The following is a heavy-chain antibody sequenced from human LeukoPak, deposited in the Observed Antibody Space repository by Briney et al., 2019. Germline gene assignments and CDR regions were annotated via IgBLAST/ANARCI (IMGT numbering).Heavy chain of an antibody. V-gene: IGHV4-39*01. J-gene: IGHJ3*02. Sequence: PSETLSLTCTVSGGSISSSSYYWGWIRQPPGEGLEWIGSIYYSGSTYYNPSLKSRVTISVDTSKNQFSLKLSSVTAADTAVYYCARWVPQSNAFDIWGQGTMVTVSS. CDR3: ARWVPQSNAFDI. CDR1: GGSISSSSYY. CDR2: IYYSGST.